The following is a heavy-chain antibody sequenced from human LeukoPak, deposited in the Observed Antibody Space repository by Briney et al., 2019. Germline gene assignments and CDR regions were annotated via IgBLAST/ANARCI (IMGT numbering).Heavy chain of an antibody. V-gene: IGHV3-23*01. CDR3: ASEGTTGTTWGPDY. CDR2: ISGSGGNT. J-gene: IGHJ4*02. Sequence: GGSLRLSCAASGFTFSSYGMNWVRQAPGKGLEWVSAISGSGGNTYYADSVKGRFTISRDNSKNTLYLQMNSLRAEDTAVYYCASEGTTGTTWGPDYWGRGTLVTVSS. D-gene: IGHD1-1*01. CDR1: GFTFSSYG.